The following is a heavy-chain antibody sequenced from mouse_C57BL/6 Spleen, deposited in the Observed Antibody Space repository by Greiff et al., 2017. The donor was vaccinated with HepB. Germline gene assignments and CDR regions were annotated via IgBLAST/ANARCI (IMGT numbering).Heavy chain of an antibody. CDR1: GYAFTNYL. CDR2: INPGSGGT. D-gene: IGHD1-1*01. Sequence: QVQLKESGAELVRPGTSVKVSCKASGYAFTNYLIEWVKQRPGQGLEWIGVINPGSGGTNYNEKFKGKATLTADKSSSTAYMQLSSLTSEDSAVYFCARGGDYYGSSPYAMDYWGQGTSVTVSS. V-gene: IGHV1-54*01. J-gene: IGHJ4*01. CDR3: ARGGDYYGSSPYAMDY.